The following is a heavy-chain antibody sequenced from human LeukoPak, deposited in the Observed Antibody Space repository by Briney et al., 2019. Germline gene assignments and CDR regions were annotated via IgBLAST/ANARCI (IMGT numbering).Heavy chain of an antibody. CDR1: GFTFDDYG. V-gene: IGHV3-20*04. Sequence: GGSLRLSCAASGFTFDDYGTSWVRQAPGKGLEWVSGINWNGGSTGCADSVKGRFTISRDNAKNSLYLQTNSLRAEDTALYYCARGDYVWGSYRYIDYWGQGTLGTVSS. J-gene: IGHJ4*02. D-gene: IGHD3-16*02. CDR2: INWNGGST. CDR3: ARGDYVWGSYRYIDY.